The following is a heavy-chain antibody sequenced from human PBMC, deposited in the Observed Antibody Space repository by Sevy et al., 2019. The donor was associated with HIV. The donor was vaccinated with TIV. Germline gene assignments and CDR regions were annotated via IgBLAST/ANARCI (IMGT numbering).Heavy chain of an antibody. CDR1: GFIFSNYE. CDR2: ITSSGSTK. CDR3: ARATYYYSTRGSYFFVF. D-gene: IGHD3-10*01. Sequence: GGSLRLSCIASGFIFSNYEMNWVRQAPGKGLEWVSYITSSGSTKQYADSVKGRFTISRDNGKNAIYLQMNSLRAEDTAVYYCARATYYYSTRGSYFFVFWGQGTLVTGSS. J-gene: IGHJ4*02. V-gene: IGHV3-48*03.